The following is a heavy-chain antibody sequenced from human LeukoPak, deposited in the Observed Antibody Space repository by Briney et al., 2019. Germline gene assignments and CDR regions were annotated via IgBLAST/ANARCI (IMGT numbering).Heavy chain of an antibody. D-gene: IGHD6-19*01. Sequence: SETLSLTCAVYGGSFSGYYWSWIRYPPGKGLEWIGEINHSGSTNYNPSLKSRVTISVDTSKNQFSLKLSSVTAADTAVYYCARVSGIAVAGTSGRFDPWGQGTLVTVTS. CDR2: INHSGST. CDR3: ARVSGIAVAGTSGRFDP. CDR1: GGSFSGYY. J-gene: IGHJ5*02. V-gene: IGHV4-34*01.